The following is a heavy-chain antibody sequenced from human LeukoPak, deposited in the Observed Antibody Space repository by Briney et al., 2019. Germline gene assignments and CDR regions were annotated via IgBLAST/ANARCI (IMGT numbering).Heavy chain of an antibody. CDR2: IYYSGST. J-gene: IGHJ5*02. CDR3: ARARILYLRSGYNWFDP. CDR1: GGSISSSSYY. D-gene: IGHD2-8*01. V-gene: IGHV4-39*07. Sequence: TSETLSLTCTVSGGSISSSSYYWGWIRQPPGKGLEWIGSIYYSGSTYYNLSLKSRVTISVDTSKNQFSLKLSSVTAADTAVYYCARARILYLRSGYNWFDPWGQGTLVTVSS.